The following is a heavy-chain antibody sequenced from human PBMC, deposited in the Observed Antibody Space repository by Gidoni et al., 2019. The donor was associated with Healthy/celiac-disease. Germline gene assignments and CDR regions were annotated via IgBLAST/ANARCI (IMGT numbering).Heavy chain of an antibody. D-gene: IGHD2-8*01. CDR1: GFTFSDYY. V-gene: IGHV3-11*06. CDR3: ARVGLGYCTNGVGYHFDY. Sequence: QVQLVESGGGLVKPGGSLRLSCAASGFTFSDYYMSWIRQAPGKGLEWVSYISSSSSYTNYADSVKGRFTISRDNAKNSLYLQMSSLRAEDTAVYYCARVGLGYCTNGVGYHFDYWGQGTLVTVSS. CDR2: ISSSSSYT. J-gene: IGHJ4*02.